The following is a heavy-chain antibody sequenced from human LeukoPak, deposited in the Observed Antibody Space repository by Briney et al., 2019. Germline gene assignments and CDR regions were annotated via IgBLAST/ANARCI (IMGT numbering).Heavy chain of an antibody. CDR3: ARMMSIPVAGHRPLFDY. D-gene: IGHD6-19*01. CDR1: GYTFTSYG. V-gene: IGHV1-18*01. J-gene: IGHJ4*02. Sequence: ASVKVSCKASGYTFTSYGINWVRQAPGQGLEWMGWISAYNGNTNYAQNLQDRVTMTTDTSTSTAYMELRSLRSDDTAIYYCARMMSIPVAGHRPLFDYWGQGTLVTVSS. CDR2: ISAYNGNT.